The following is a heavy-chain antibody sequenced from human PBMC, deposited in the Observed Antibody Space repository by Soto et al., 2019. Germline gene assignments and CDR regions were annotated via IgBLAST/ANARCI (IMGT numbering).Heavy chain of an antibody. Sequence: ASVKVSCKASGYTFTSYGISWVRQAPGQGLEWMGWISAYNGNTNYAQKLQGRVTMTTDTSTSTAYMELRSLRSDDTAVYYCARDGDSSGWYPRGGDYWGQGTLVTVSS. V-gene: IGHV1-18*01. J-gene: IGHJ4*02. CDR1: GYTFTSYG. CDR3: ARDGDSSGWYPRGGDY. D-gene: IGHD6-19*01. CDR2: ISAYNGNT.